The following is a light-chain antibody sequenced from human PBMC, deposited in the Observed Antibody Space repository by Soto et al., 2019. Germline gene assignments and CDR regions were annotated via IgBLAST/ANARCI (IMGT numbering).Light chain of an antibody. CDR2: EVN. CDR1: SSDVGAYNY. Sequence: QSALTQPPSASGSPGQSVTISCTGTSSDVGAYNYVSWYHHHPGKAPKLLVYEVNKRPSGVPDRFSGSKSGNTASLTVSGLQAEDEADYCCTSHAGTINFPYIFGTGTKLTVL. V-gene: IGLV2-8*01. J-gene: IGLJ1*01. CDR3: TSHAGTINFPYI.